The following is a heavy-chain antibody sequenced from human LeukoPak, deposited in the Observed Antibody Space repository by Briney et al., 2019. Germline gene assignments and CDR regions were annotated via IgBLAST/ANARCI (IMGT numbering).Heavy chain of an antibody. J-gene: IGHJ6*03. V-gene: IGHV1-2*02. Sequence: GASVKVSCKASGYSFTGYYIHWVRQAPGQGLAWMGWINPYSGDTTYAQKFQGRLTLTRDTSISTAYMEVSRLKSDDTAVYYCARDQAGGYYYMDVWGKGTTVTISS. CDR3: ARDQAGGYYYMDV. D-gene: IGHD3-16*01. CDR1: GYSFTGYY. CDR2: INPYSGDT.